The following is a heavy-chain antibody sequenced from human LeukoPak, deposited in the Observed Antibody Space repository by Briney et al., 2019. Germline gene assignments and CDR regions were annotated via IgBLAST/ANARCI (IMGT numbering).Heavy chain of an antibody. Sequence: GGSLRLSCAASGINFSNAWLTWVRQAPGKGLEWVGRIKSKKDGEITDYAAPVKGRFAISRDDSKDTLYLQMNSLKTEDTAVYYCSTGGGVLRFLGGQGTLVTVSS. D-gene: IGHD3-3*01. J-gene: IGHJ4*02. V-gene: IGHV3-15*01. CDR3: STGGGVLRFL. CDR2: IKSKKDGEIT. CDR1: GINFSNAW.